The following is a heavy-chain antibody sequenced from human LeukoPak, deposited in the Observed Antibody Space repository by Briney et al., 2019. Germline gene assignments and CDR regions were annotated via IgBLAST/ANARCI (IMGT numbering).Heavy chain of an antibody. CDR3: ARGKPYDY. J-gene: IGHJ4*02. Sequence: PSETLSLTCAVSGGSISSGGYSWSWIRQLPGKGLEWIGYIYHSGSTYYNPSLKSRVTISVDRSKNQFSLKLSSVTAADTAVYYCARGKPYDYWGQGTLVTVSS. CDR1: GGSISSGGYS. CDR2: IYHSGST. V-gene: IGHV4-30-2*01.